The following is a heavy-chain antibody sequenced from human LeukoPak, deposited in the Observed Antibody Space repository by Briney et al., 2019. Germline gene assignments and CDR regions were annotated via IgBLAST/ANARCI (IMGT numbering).Heavy chain of an antibody. CDR3: ARGRGYSGYDSSGELTDFDY. V-gene: IGHV1-69*05. CDR2: IIPIFGTA. Sequence: GSSVKVSCKASGGTFSSYAISWVRQAPGQGLEWMGGIIPIFGTANYAQKFQGRVTITTDESTSTAYMELSSLRSGDTAVYYCARGRGYSGYDSSGELTDFDYWGQRTLVTVSS. D-gene: IGHD5-12*01. CDR1: GGTFSSYA. J-gene: IGHJ4*02.